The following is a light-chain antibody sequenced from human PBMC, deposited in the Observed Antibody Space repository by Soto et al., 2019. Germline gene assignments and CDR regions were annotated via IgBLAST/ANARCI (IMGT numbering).Light chain of an antibody. J-gene: IGLJ2*01. V-gene: IGLV2-23*02. Sequence: QSVLTQPASVSGSPGQSITISCTGTSSDVGSYNLVSWYQQHPGKAPKLMIYEVNKRPSGVSNRFSGSKSVNTASLTISGLQAEDEADYYCCSYAGSSTLFGGGTKLTVL. CDR3: CSYAGSSTL. CDR1: SSDVGSYNL. CDR2: EVN.